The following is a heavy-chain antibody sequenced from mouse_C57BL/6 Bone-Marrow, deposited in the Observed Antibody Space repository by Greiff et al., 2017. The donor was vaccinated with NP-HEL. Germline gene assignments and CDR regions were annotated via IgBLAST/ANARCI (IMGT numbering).Heavy chain of an antibody. Sequence: QVQLKESGAELVRPGTSVKVSCKASGYAFTNYLIEWVKQRPGQGLEWIGVINPGSGGTNYNEKFKGKATLTADKSSSTAYMQLSSLTSEDSAVYFCANRGLLRNQAWFAYWGQGTLVTVSA. CDR3: ANRGLLRNQAWFAY. V-gene: IGHV1-54*01. CDR2: INPGSGGT. J-gene: IGHJ3*01. D-gene: IGHD1-1*01. CDR1: GYAFTNYL.